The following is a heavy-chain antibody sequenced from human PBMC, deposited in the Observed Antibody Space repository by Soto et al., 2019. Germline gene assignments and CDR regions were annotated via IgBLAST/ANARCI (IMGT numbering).Heavy chain of an antibody. J-gene: IGHJ5*02. V-gene: IGHV4-34*01. CDR1: SGPFSGYY. CDR3: ARGRSYYGSGSNNWFDP. Sequence: QEQLQQWGAGLLKPSETMSLTCAVYSGPFSGYYWSWLRQSPGKGLEWIGEINRSGTTNYNPSLESRVTISVDTSKNQFSLKLSSVTAADSAVYYCARGRSYYGSGSNNWFDPWGQGTLVTVSS. D-gene: IGHD3-10*01. CDR2: INRSGTT.